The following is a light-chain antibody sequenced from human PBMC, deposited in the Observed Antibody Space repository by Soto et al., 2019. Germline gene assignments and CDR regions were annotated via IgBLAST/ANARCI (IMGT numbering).Light chain of an antibody. J-gene: IGKJ1*01. CDR1: QSISSY. CDR2: KAS. V-gene: IGKV1-5*03. CDR3: LQYQSYSGT. Sequence: DIQMTQYPSSLSASVGDRVTITCRASQSISSYLNWYQQKPGRAPKLLIYKASTLVSGVPSRFSGSGSETEFTLAINSLQPDDFATYYCLQYQSYSGTFGQRTKAAIK.